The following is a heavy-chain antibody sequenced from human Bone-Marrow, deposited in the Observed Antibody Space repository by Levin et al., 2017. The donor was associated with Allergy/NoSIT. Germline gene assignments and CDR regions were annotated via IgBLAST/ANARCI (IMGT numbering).Heavy chain of an antibody. J-gene: IGHJ6*02. CDR2: IYDSGST. CDR3: ARGPEHYYHAMDV. Sequence: SQTLSLTCPVSGGSVNSGGYTWSWIRQPPGKGLEWIGYIYDSGSTYSTPSLKSRVTISVDRANNQFSLKLSSVTAADTAVYYCARGPEHYYHAMDVWGQGTPVTVSS. V-gene: IGHV4-30-2*01. CDR1: GGSVNSGGYT.